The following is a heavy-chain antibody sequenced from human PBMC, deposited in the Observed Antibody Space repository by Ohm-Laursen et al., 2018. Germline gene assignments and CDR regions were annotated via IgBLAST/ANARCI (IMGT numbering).Heavy chain of an antibody. D-gene: IGHD3-9*01. J-gene: IGHJ4*02. CDR1: GFTFGRNA. V-gene: IGHV3-9*01. Sequence: SLRLSCAASGFTFGRNAMHWVRQAPGKGLEWVSGISWNSGSIGYADSVKGRFTISRDNAKNSLYLQMNSLRAEDTALYYCAKDIDGGLRYFDWLFFLWGQGTLVTVSS. CDR2: ISWNSGSI. CDR3: AKDIDGGLRYFDWLFFL.